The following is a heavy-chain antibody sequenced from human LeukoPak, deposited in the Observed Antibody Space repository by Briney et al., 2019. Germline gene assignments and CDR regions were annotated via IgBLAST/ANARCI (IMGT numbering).Heavy chain of an antibody. D-gene: IGHD3-9*01. CDR2: IIPIFGTA. CDR3: AAARSPYYDILTGYYDFDY. V-gene: IGHV1-69*13. J-gene: IGHJ4*02. CDR1: GGTFSSYA. Sequence: GASVKVSCKASGGTFSSYAISWVRQAPGQGLEWMGGIIPIFGTANYAQKFQGRVTITADESTSTAYMELSSLRSEDTAVYYCAAARSPYYDILTGYYDFDYWGQGTLVTVSS.